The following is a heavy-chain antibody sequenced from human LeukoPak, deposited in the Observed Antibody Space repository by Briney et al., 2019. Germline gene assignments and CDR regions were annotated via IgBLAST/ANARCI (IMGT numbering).Heavy chain of an antibody. Sequence: SETLSLTCTVSGGSISSYYWSWIRQPAGKGLEWIGRIYTSGSTNYNPSLKSRVTMSVDTSKNQFSLKLSSVTAADTAVYYCARDLAVAGTSWFDYWGQGTLVTVSS. J-gene: IGHJ4*02. D-gene: IGHD6-19*01. CDR2: IYTSGST. CDR1: GGSISSYY. CDR3: ARDLAVAGTSWFDY. V-gene: IGHV4-4*07.